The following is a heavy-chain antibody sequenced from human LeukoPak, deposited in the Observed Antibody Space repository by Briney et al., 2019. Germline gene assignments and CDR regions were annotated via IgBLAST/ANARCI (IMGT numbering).Heavy chain of an antibody. V-gene: IGHV3-23*01. D-gene: IGHD3-3*01. CDR2: ISGSGGST. CDR3: AKGTEQTYYDFWSGSYFDY. CDR1: GFTFSSYA. J-gene: IGHJ4*02. Sequence: PGGSLRLSCAASGFTFSSYAMSWVRQAPGKGLEWVSAISGSGGSTYYAASVKGRFTISRDNSKNTLYLQMNSLRAEDTAVYYCAKGTEQTYYDFWSGSYFDYWGQGTLVTVSS.